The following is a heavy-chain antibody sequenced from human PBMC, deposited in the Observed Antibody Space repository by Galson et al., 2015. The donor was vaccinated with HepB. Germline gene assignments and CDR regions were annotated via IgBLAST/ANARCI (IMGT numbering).Heavy chain of an antibody. V-gene: IGHV5-10-1*01. CDR1: GYSFTSYW. CDR3: ARRPHDYSNYGDGMDV. CDR2: IDPSDSYT. J-gene: IGHJ6*02. Sequence: QSGAEVKKPGESLRISCKGSGYSFTSYWISWVRQMPGKGLEWMGRIDPSDSYTNYSPSFQGHVTISADKSISTAYLQWSSLKASDTAMYYCARRPHDYSNYGDGMDVWGQGTTVTVSS. D-gene: IGHD4-11*01.